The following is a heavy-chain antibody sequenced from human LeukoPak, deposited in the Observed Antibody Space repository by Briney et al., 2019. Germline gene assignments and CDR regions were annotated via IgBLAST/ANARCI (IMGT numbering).Heavy chain of an antibody. V-gene: IGHV3-33*01. CDR2: IWYDGSNK. Sequence: GGSLRLSCAASGFTSSSYGMHWVRQAPGKGLEWVAVIWYDGSNKYYADSVKGRFTISRDNSKNTLYLQMNSLRAEDTAVYYCARDGVGYGDYAFDYWGQGTLVTVSS. CDR1: GFTSSSYG. J-gene: IGHJ4*02. CDR3: ARDGVGYGDYAFDY. D-gene: IGHD4-17*01.